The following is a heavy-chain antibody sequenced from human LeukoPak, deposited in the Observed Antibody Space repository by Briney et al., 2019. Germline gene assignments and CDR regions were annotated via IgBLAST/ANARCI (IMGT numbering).Heavy chain of an antibody. CDR2: IYSGGST. CDR1: GFTVSSNY. J-gene: IGHJ5*02. CDR3: ARTTTVTTGPNRGAFDP. Sequence: GGSLRLSCAASGFTVSSNYMSWVRQAPGKGLEWVSVIYSGGSTYYADSVKGRFTISRDNSKNTLYLQMNSLRAEDTAVYYCARTTTVTTGPNRGAFDPWGQGTLVTVSS. D-gene: IGHD4-17*01. V-gene: IGHV3-53*01.